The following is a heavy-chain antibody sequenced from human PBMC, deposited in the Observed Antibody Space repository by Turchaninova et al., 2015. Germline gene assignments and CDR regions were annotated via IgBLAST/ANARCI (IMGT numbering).Heavy chain of an antibody. J-gene: IGHJ4*02. Sequence: QVQLVQSGAEVKKPGSSVKVSCKASGGTFRTSAIRWVRQAPGPGLGRVGGIIAIFGTANYAQKFQGRVTITADESTSTAYMELSSLRSEDTAVYYCARGPDSSGYYYFYWGQGTLVTVSS. V-gene: IGHV1-69*12. CDR2: IIAIFGTA. CDR1: GGTFRTSA. CDR3: ARGPDSSGYYYFY. D-gene: IGHD3-22*01.